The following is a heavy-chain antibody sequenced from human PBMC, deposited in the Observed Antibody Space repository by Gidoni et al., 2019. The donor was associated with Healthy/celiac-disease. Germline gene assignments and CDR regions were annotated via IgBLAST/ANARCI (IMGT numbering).Heavy chain of an antibody. V-gene: IGHV3-66*01. CDR1: GFTVSSNY. D-gene: IGHD6-6*01. J-gene: IGHJ3*02. Sequence: EGQLVEYEGGLVQPGGSLRLTCAAAGFTVSSNYMSLVRQAPGKGLEWVSVIYSGGSTYYADSVKGRFTISRDNSKNTLYLQMNSLRAEDTAVYYCASSAQIGEGAFDIWCQGTMVTVSS. CDR2: IYSGGST. CDR3: ASSAQIGEGAFDI.